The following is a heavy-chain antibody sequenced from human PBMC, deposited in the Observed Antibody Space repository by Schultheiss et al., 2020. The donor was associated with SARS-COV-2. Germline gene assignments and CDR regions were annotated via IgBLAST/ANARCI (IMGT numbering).Heavy chain of an antibody. CDR3: ARSSCTSTNCYRQDV. V-gene: IGHV4-31*03. Sequence: SETLSLTCTVSGGSISSGGYYWSWNRQHPGKGLEWIGYIYYSGSTYYNPSLKSRVTISVDTSKNQFSLKLRSVTAADTAVYYCARSSCTSTNCYRQDVWGRGTTVTVSS. CDR2: IYYSGST. D-gene: IGHD2-2*01. CDR1: GGSISSGGYY. J-gene: IGHJ6*02.